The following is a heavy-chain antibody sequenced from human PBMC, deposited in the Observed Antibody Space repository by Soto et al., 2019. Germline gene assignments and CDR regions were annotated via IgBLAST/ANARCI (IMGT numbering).Heavy chain of an antibody. J-gene: IGHJ4*02. V-gene: IGHV3-15*01. CDR2: IRSKVDGGTT. CDR1: GFTFSNYW. Sequence: GGSLRLSCAASGFTFSNYWMSWVRQAPGKGLEWVGLIRSKVDGGTTGYGAAVEGRFSISRDDSENKFYLQMNSLKAEDTAVYYCSADLPTSWASSFDYWGQGVLVTVSS. CDR3: SADLPTSWASSFDY. D-gene: IGHD2-2*01.